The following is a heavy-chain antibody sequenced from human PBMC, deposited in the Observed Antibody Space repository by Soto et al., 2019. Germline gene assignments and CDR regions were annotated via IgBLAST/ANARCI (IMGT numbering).Heavy chain of an antibody. Sequence: DVQLLESGGGLLVQPGGSLRLSCAASGFTFSSYAMSWFRQAPGKGLEWVSGISGSGSSTYYVDSVKGRFTISRDNSKKTRSLQMNSLRADDTAVYYCAKGDRNQPAVFDYWGQGTLVTVSS. CDR1: GFTFSSYA. CDR3: AKGDRNQPAVFDY. D-gene: IGHD2-2*01. J-gene: IGHJ4*02. V-gene: IGHV3-23*01. CDR2: ISGSGSST.